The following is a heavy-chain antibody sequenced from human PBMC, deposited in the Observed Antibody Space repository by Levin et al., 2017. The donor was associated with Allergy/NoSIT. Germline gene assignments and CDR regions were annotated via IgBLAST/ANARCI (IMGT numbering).Heavy chain of an antibody. CDR1: GFILRDFG. J-gene: IGHJ5*02. V-gene: IGHV3-33*01. D-gene: IGHD5-12*01. CDR2: IWYDGNTK. Sequence: GESLKISCAVSGFILRDFGMHWVRQAPGKGLEWVAIIWYDGNTKYYGESVKGRFTISRDDSQNTLYLEMDRLRAEDTDVYYCARDLIGDSGYDWFDPRGQGTLVTVSS. CDR3: ARDLIGDSGYDWFDP.